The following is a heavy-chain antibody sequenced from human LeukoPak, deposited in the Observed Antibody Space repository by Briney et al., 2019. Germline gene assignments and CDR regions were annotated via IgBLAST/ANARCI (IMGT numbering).Heavy chain of an antibody. CDR1: GFTFHDYG. J-gene: IGHJ4*02. D-gene: IGHD1-1*01. CDR3: ARAGQYNWNDEKDY. V-gene: IGHV3-20*04. Sequence: GGSLGLSCAASGFTFHDYGMSWVRQAPGKGLEWVSGIDRNGGSIGYADSVKGRFTISRDNAKNSLYLQMNSLRAEDTALYYCARAGQYNWNDEKDYWGQGTLVSVSS. CDR2: IDRNGGSI.